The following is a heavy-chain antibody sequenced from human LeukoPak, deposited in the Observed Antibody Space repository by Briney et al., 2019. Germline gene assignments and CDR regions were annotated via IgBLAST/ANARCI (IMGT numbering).Heavy chain of an antibody. CDR3: ARVDIVAAAGYYYYYGMDV. CDR2: ISSSGSTI. J-gene: IGHJ6*02. V-gene: IGHV3-11*01. D-gene: IGHD6-13*01. CDR1: GFTFSDYY. Sequence: GGSLRLSCAASGFTFSDYYMSWIRQAPGKGLEWVSYISSSGSTIYYADSVKGRFTISRDNAKNSLYLQMYSLSAEDTAVYYCARVDIVAAAGYYYYYGMDVWGQGTTVTVSS.